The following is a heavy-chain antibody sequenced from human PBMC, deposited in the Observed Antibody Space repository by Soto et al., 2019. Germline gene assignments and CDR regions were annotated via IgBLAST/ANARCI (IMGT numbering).Heavy chain of an antibody. CDR3: ARERLPYYYYYGMDV. J-gene: IGHJ6*02. V-gene: IGHV3-30*04. CDR2: ISDDGRNK. CDR1: GFTFSSYA. Sequence: GGSLRPSCPASGFTFSSYAMHWVRQAPGKGLEWVAVISDDGRNKYYADSVKGRFTISRDNSKNTPYLQMNSLRAEDTAVYYCARERLPYYYYYGMDVWGQGTTVTVSS. D-gene: IGHD5-18*01.